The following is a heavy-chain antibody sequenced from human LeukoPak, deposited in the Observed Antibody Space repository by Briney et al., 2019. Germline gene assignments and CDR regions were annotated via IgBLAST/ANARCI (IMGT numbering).Heavy chain of an antibody. D-gene: IGHD1-26*01. J-gene: IGHJ5*02. Sequence: ASVKVSCKASGYTFTSYFMHWVRQAPGQGLEWMGVVNPSSGSTTYSQKFQGRVTMTRDTSTSTVYMDLSSLRSEDTAVYYCARAVGPRGGNWIDPWGHGTPITVSS. V-gene: IGHV1-46*01. CDR2: VNPSSGST. CDR1: GYTFTSYF. CDR3: ARAVGPRGGNWIDP.